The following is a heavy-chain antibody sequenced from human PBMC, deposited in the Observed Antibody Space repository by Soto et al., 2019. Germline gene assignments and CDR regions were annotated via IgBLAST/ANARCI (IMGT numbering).Heavy chain of an antibody. V-gene: IGHV3-21*01. D-gene: IGHD6-19*01. J-gene: IGHJ4*02. CDR1: GFTFSSYT. CDR2: ISSSSSYI. Sequence: GSLRLSCAASGFTFSSYTMIWVRQAPGKGLEWVSSISSSSSYIYYADSVKGRFTISRDNAKNSLYLQMNSLRAEDTAVYYCAIYSSGWYPLDYWGQGT. CDR3: AIYSSGWYPLDY.